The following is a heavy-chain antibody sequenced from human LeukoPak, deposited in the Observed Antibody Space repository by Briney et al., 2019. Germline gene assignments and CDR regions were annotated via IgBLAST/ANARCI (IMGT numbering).Heavy chain of an antibody. CDR1: GGTFISYA. CDR3: ARAPLYDYGGYREVAFDI. D-gene: IGHD4-17*01. V-gene: IGHV1-69*13. J-gene: IGHJ3*02. Sequence: GASVKVSSMASGGTFISYAISGVRQAPGEGGERMGGIIPIFGTANYAQKFQGRVTITADESTSTAYMDLSSLKPEDTAVYYCARAPLYDYGGYREVAFDIWGQGTMVTVSS. CDR2: IIPIFGTA.